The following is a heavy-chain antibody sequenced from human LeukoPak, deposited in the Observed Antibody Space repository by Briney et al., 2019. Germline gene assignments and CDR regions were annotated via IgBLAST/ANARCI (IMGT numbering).Heavy chain of an antibody. CDR2: TSGIGTGT. D-gene: IGHD3/OR15-3a*01. CDR1: GFTFSSYA. V-gene: IGHV3-23*01. CDR3: AKDSRDSTYIAF. J-gene: IGHJ4*02. Sequence: GGSLRLSCSVSGFTFSSYAMSWVSQAPGKGLEWVSTTSGIGTGTYYADSGRGRFTISTDNAKNTLYLQRDSLRAEDTAVYDCAKDSRDSTYIAFWGQGTLVTVYS.